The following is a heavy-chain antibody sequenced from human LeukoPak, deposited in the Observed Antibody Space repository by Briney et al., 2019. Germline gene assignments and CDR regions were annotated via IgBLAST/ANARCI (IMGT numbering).Heavy chain of an antibody. V-gene: IGHV4-59*01. CDR3: ARDFYGTFDY. CDR2: IYYSGST. D-gene: IGHD2/OR15-2a*01. CDR1: GGSISSYY. J-gene: IGHJ4*02. Sequence: SETLSLTCTVSGGSISSYYWSWIRQPPGKGLEWIGYIYYSGSTNYNPSLKSRVTISVDTSKNQFSLKLSSVTAADTAVYYCARDFYGTFDYWGQGTLVTVSS.